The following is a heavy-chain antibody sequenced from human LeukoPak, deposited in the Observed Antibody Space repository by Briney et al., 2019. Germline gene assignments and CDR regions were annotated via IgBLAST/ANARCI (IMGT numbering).Heavy chain of an antibody. CDR2: ISYTGNT. Sequence: GASVKVSCKASGYTFTGYYMHWVRQAPGQGLEWMGWISYTGNTKYAPKVQGRVTMTTDTSTSTAYMELRSLSSDDTAVYYCARDDLYSGYDYDFWGQGTLVTVSS. V-gene: IGHV1-18*04. CDR3: ARDDLYSGYDYDF. CDR1: GYTFTGYY. J-gene: IGHJ4*02. D-gene: IGHD5-12*01.